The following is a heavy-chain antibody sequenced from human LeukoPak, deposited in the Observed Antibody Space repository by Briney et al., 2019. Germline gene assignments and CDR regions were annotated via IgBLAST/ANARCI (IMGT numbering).Heavy chain of an antibody. CDR1: GFTFSSYG. V-gene: IGHV3-30*02. Sequence: GGSLRLSCAASGFTFSSYGMHWVRQAPGKGLEWVAFIRYDGSNKYYADSVKGRFTISRDNSKNTLYLQMNSLRAEDTAVYFCARDPNGDYIGTFDMWGRGTMVSVSS. CDR2: IRYDGSNK. D-gene: IGHD4-17*01. CDR3: ARDPNGDYIGTFDM. J-gene: IGHJ3*02.